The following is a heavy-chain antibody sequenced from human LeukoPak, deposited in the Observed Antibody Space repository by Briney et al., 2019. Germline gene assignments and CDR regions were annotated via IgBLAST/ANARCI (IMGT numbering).Heavy chain of an antibody. CDR2: IYYSGST. J-gene: IGHJ5*02. CDR3: ARGGYYGPHLGFDP. CDR1: GGSISSYY. V-gene: IGHV4-59*12. D-gene: IGHD3-10*01. Sequence: SETLSLTCTVSGGSISSYYWSWIRQPPGKGLEWIGYIYYSGSTNYNPSLKSRVTISVDTSKNQFSLKLSSVTAADTAVYYCARGGYYGPHLGFDPWGQGTLVTVSS.